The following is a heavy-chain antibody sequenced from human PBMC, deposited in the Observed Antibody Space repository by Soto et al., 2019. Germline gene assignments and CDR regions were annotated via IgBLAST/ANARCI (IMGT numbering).Heavy chain of an antibody. J-gene: IGHJ4*02. D-gene: IGHD4-17*01. Sequence: EVQLLEPGGDVIKPGASMRLSCAASGCPFGSYTIDWFRQPPGKGPEWVSSIGGIVNRTNYADSVKGRFTIARDNSRDTVHLEMMGLRAEDTADSSCANSDYGDSGHRLRFDHWGQGTLVTVSS. V-gene: IGHV3-23*01. CDR3: ANSDYGDSGHRLRFDH. CDR2: IGGIVNRT. CDR1: GCPFGSYT.